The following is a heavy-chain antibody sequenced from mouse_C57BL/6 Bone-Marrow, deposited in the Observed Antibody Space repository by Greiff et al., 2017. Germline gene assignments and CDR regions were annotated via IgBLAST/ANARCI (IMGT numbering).Heavy chain of an antibody. V-gene: IGHV5-15*01. CDR3: ARHNYDYDVEYFDV. D-gene: IGHD2-4*01. CDR1: GFTFSDYG. CDR2: ISNLAYSI. Sequence: EVQGVESGGGLVQPGGSLKLSCAASGFTFSDYGMAWVRQAPRKGPEWVAFISNLAYSIYYADTVTGRFTISRENAKNTRYLEMSSLRSEDTAMYYCARHNYDYDVEYFDVWGTGTTVTVSS. J-gene: IGHJ1*03.